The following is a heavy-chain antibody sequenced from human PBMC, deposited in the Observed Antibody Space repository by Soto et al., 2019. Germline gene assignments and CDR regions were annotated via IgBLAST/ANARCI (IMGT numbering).Heavy chain of an antibody. Sequence: GGSLRLSCAASGFTFSSYGMSWVRQAPGKGLEWVSAISGTGGNTYYADSVKGRFTISRDNSKNTLYLQMNSLRAEDTAVYYCAKVHFRGYEAPSRGWNVWGKGTTVTVSS. V-gene: IGHV3-23*01. CDR3: AKVHFRGYEAPSRGWNV. CDR1: GFTFSSYG. J-gene: IGHJ6*04. D-gene: IGHD5-12*01. CDR2: ISGTGGNT.